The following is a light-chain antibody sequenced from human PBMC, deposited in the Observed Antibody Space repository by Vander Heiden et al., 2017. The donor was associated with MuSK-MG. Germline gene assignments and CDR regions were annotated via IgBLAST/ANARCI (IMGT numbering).Light chain of an antibody. V-gene: IGKV3-20*01. CDR1: QSVSSSY. CDR2: GAS. CDR3: QQYGSSPRT. J-gene: IGKJ1*01. Sequence: ENVFTPSPGTLSLSPGERATLSCRASQSVSSSYLAWYQQKPGQAPRLLIYGASSRATGIPDRFSGSGSGTDFTLTISRLEPEDFAVYYCQQYGSSPRTFGQGTKVEIK.